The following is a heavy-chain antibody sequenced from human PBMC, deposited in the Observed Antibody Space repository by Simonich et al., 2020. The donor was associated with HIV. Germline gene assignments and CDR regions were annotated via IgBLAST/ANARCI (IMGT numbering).Heavy chain of an antibody. J-gene: IGHJ6*03. D-gene: IGHD6-19*01. V-gene: IGHV4-4*02. CDR2: INRGGGT. CDR1: GGSISSSNW. Sequence: QVQLQESGPGLVKPSGTLSLSCAVSGGSISSSNWWSWVRQPPGKGLEWIGEINRGGGTHYNPAHKSRVTLAVDTSKNQFSLKLSSVTAADAAVYYCARVAPPYIAVYRKYYYMDVWGKGTTVTVSS. CDR3: ARVAPPYIAVYRKYYYMDV.